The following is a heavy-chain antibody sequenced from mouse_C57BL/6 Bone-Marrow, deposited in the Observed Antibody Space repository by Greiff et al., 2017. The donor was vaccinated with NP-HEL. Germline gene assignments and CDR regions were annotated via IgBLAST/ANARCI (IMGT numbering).Heavy chain of an antibody. Sequence: VQLVESGAELVRPGASVTLSCKASGYTFTDYEMHWVKQTPVHGLEWIGAIDPETGGTAYNQKFKGKAILTADKSSSTAYMELRSLTSEDSAVYYGTITTVVALYYYAMDYWGQGTSVTVSS. J-gene: IGHJ4*01. CDR1: GYTFTDYE. CDR2: IDPETGGT. V-gene: IGHV1-15*01. D-gene: IGHD1-1*01. CDR3: TITTVVALYYYAMDY.